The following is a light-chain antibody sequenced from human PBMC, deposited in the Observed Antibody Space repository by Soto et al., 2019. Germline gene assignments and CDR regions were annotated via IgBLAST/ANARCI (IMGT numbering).Light chain of an antibody. CDR1: QGISKY. Sequence: DIQMTQSPSSLSASVGNRVTITCRASQGISKYLAWYQQKPGKVPKLLIYAASTLQSGVPSRFSGSGSGTDFTLTITSLHPEDVATYYCQKYSSARWTVGQGTKVEI. V-gene: IGKV1-27*01. J-gene: IGKJ1*01. CDR3: QKYSSARWT. CDR2: AAS.